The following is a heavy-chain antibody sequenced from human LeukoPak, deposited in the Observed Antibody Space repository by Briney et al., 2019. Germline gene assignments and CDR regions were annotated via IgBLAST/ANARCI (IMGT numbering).Heavy chain of an antibody. J-gene: IGHJ4*02. CDR1: GYTFTGYY. CDR3: ARGDYYGSGSYLVY. V-gene: IGHV1-2*02. Sequence: ASVKVSCKASGYTFTGYYMHWVRQAPGQGLEWMGWINGKSGGTNYVQKFQGRVTMTTDTSTSTAYMELRSLRSDDTAVYYCARGDYYGSGSYLVYWGQGTLVTVSS. D-gene: IGHD3-10*01. CDR2: INGKSGGT.